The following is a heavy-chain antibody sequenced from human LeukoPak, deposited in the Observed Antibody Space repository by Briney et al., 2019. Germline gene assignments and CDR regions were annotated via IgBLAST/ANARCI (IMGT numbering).Heavy chain of an antibody. Sequence: GGSLRLSCAASGFTFSSYSMNWVRQAPGKGLEWVSSITSSSNYIYYADSVKGRFTISRDNAKNSLDLQMISLRAEDTAVYYCARDVEAMAAAGGGVDYWGQGTLVTVSS. D-gene: IGHD6-13*01. CDR2: ITSSSNYI. CDR3: ARDVEAMAAAGGGVDY. V-gene: IGHV3-21*01. J-gene: IGHJ4*02. CDR1: GFTFSSYS.